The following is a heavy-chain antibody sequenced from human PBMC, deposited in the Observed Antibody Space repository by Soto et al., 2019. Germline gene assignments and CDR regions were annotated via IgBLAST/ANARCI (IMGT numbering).Heavy chain of an antibody. D-gene: IGHD3-3*01. J-gene: IGHJ5*02. CDR1: GFTFSNAW. V-gene: IGHV3-15*01. Sequence: GGSLRLSCAASGFTFSNAWMSWVRQAPGKGLEWVGRIKSKTDGGTTDYAAPVKGRFTISSDDSKNTLYLQMNSLKTEDTAVYYCTTQPPYYDFWSGYFFSAGHNWFDPWGQGTLVTVSS. CDR3: TTQPPYYDFWSGYFFSAGHNWFDP. CDR2: IKSKTDGGTT.